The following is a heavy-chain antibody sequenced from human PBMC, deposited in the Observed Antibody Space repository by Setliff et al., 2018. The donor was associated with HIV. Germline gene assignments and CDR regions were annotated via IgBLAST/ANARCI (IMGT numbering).Heavy chain of an antibody. Sequence: ASETLSLTCTVSGGSMSRFYWTWIRQPPGKGLEWIGFVYSTGSINYSPSFRGRLTISLDTSENQFSLHLTSVTAAGTAVYYCARAGGDAYNSLPYFDSWGPGALVTVSS. CDR2: VYSTGSI. CDR1: GGSMSRFY. J-gene: IGHJ4*02. CDR3: ARAGGDAYNSLPYFDS. V-gene: IGHV4-59*01. D-gene: IGHD1-1*01.